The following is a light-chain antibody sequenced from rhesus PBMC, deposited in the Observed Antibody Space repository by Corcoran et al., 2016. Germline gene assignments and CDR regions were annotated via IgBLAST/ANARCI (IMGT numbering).Light chain of an antibody. V-gene: IGKV1S15*01. CDR1: QGISNN. CDR2: YAS. CDR3: QHGYGTPYS. J-gene: IGKJ2*01. Sequence: DIQMTQSPSSLSASVGDTVTFTCRASQGISNNLAWYQQNPGKVPTLLIYYASTFQRGVPSRFSGIGSGTDFTLTISSLQPEDFATYYCQHGYGTPYSFGQGTKMEIK.